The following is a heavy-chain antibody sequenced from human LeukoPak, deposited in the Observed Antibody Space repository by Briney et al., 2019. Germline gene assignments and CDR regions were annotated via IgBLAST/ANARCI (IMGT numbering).Heavy chain of an antibody. CDR1: GLNFEAYW. CDR2: IRQDGSEK. V-gene: IGHV3-7*01. D-gene: IGHD3/OR15-3a*01. Sequence: GGSLRLSSVDSGLNFEAYWMAWVRQAPGKGSEWVSNIRQDGSEKNYVDSVRGRFTISRDNAKNALYLQMNSLRAEDTAVCYCAREGDFWTGFSPNWLDPWGQGTLVTVSS. CDR3: AREGDFWTGFSPNWLDP. J-gene: IGHJ5*02.